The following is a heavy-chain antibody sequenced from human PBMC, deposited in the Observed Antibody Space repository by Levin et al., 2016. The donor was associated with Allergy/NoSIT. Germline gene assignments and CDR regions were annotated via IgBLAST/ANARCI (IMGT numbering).Heavy chain of an antibody. CDR3: ASARYCSSTSCYIPFDY. Sequence: LRLSCAVSGGSISSGGYSWSWIRQPPGKGLEWIGYIYHSGSTYYNPSLKSRVTISVDRSKNQFSLKLSSVTAADTAVYYCASARYCSSTSCYIPFDYWGQGTLVTVSS. V-gene: IGHV4-30-2*01. J-gene: IGHJ4*02. CDR2: IYHSGST. CDR1: GGSISSGGYS. D-gene: IGHD2-2*02.